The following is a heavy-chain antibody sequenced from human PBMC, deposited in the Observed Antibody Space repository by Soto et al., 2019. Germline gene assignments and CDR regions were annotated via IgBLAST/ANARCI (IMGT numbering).Heavy chain of an antibody. J-gene: IGHJ5*02. Sequence: GLAFACCARLSACQAPGQRLEWMGWINAGNGNTKYSQKFQGRVTITRDTSASTAYMELSSLRSEVTAVYYGARDPGYRFATTWGKGTLDTVTP. V-gene: IGHV1-3*01. D-gene: IGHD5-18*01. CDR1: GLAFACCA. CDR2: INAGNGNT. CDR3: ARDPGYRFATT.